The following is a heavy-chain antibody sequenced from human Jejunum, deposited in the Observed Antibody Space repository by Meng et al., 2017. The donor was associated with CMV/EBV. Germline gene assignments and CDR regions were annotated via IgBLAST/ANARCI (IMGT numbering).Heavy chain of an antibody. CDR2: INSNSGAT. CDR3: VPYRTSSYWFGP. J-gene: IGHJ5*02. Sequence: CKALGYSSTADFIFWVRQAPGQGLEWMGWINSNSGATNYAQNFQGRVTMTRDTSISTVYMDLNSLTSDDTAIYYCVPYRTSSYWFGPWGQGTLVTVSS. CDR1: GYSSTADF. V-gene: IGHV1-2*02. D-gene: IGHD3-16*01.